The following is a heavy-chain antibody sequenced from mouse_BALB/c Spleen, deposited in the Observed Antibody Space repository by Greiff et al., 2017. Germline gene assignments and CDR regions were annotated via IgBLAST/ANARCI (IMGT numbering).Heavy chain of an antibody. V-gene: IGHV1S81*02. CDR3: ARGGTYGNYPDY. CDR1: GYTFTSYW. CDR2: INPSNGRT. D-gene: IGHD2-1*01. J-gene: IGHJ2*01. Sequence: QVQLQQPGAELVKPGASVKLSCKASGYTFTSYWMHWVKQRPGQGLEWIGEINPSNGRTNYNEKFKSKATLTVDKSSSTAYMQLSSLTSEDSAVYYCARGGTYGNYPDYWGQGTTLTVSS.